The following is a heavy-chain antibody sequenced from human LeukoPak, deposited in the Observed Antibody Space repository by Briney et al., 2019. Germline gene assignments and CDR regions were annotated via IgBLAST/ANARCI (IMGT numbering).Heavy chain of an antibody. Sequence: ASVKVSCKASGYTFTGYYMHWVRQAPGQGLEWMGWINPNSGGTNYAQKFQGRVTMTRDTSISTAYMELSRLRSDDTAVYYCARDKVRGAAAGYEFDYWGRGTLVTVSS. CDR2: INPNSGGT. CDR1: GYTFTGYY. D-gene: IGHD6-13*01. J-gene: IGHJ4*02. V-gene: IGHV1-2*02. CDR3: ARDKVRGAAAGYEFDY.